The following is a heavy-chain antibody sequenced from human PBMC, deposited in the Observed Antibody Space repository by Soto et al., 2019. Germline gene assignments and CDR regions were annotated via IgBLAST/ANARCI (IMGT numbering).Heavy chain of an antibody. CDR3: ARMGVYYYYGMDV. CDR1: GFTFSSYG. CDR2: IWYDGSNK. V-gene: IGHV3-33*01. D-gene: IGHD3-16*01. J-gene: IGHJ6*02. Sequence: QVQLMESGGGVVQPGRSLRLSCAASGFTFSSYGMHWVRQAPGKGLEWVAVIWYDGSNKYYADSVKGRFTISRDNSKNTLYLQMNSLRAEDTAVYYCARMGVYYYYGMDVWGQGTTVTVSS.